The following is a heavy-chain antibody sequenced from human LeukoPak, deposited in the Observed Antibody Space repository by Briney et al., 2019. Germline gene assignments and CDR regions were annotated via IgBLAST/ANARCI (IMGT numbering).Heavy chain of an antibody. J-gene: IGHJ4*02. CDR3: ARAGDYYVSGSYLGY. D-gene: IGHD3-10*01. Sequence: SETLSLTCTVSGGSISSSSYYWGWIRQPPGKGLEWIGSIYYSGSTYYNPSLKSRVTISVGTSKNQFSLTLSSVTAADAAVYYCARAGDYYVSGSYLGYWGQGTLVTVSS. CDR1: GGSISSSSYY. CDR2: IYYSGST. V-gene: IGHV4-39*07.